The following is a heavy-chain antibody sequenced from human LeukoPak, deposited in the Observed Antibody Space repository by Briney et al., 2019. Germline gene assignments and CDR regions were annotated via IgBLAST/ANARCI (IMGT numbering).Heavy chain of an antibody. CDR3: ARVVRSGYCSGGSCYLGGIFDY. V-gene: IGHV4-39*02. J-gene: IGHJ4*02. CDR1: GASISSGDYY. Sequence: SETLSLTCTVSGASISSGDYYWAWIRQPPGKGLEWIGSIYYSGSTYYNPSLKSRVTISVDTSKNHFSLKLSSVTAADTAVYYCARVVRSGYCSGGSCYLGGIFDYWGQGTLVTVSS. D-gene: IGHD2-15*01. CDR2: IYYSGST.